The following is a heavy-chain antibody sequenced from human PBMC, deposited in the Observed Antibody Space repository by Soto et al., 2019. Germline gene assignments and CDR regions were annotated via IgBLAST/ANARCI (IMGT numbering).Heavy chain of an antibody. V-gene: IGHV4-61*01. CDR3: ARGRLQLNYYYNGMDV. Sequence: PSETLSLTCTVSGGSVSSGSYYWSWIRQPPGKGLEWIGYIYHSGSFNYNPSLKSRVTISVDTSKNQFSLKVSSVTAADMAVYYCARGRLQLNYYYNGMDVWGQGTTVTVSS. CDR2: IYHSGSF. D-gene: IGHD1-1*01. CDR1: GGSVSSGSYY. J-gene: IGHJ6*02.